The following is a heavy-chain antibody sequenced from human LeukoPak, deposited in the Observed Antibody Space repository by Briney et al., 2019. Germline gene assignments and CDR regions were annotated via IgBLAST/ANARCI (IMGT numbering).Heavy chain of an antibody. CDR3: ARDQSGFGGHNNDAFDI. CDR1: GGSISNYY. V-gene: IGHV4-4*07. CDR2: VYASGST. Sequence: PETLSLTCTVSGGSISNYYWNWIRQPAGKGLEWVGRVYASGSTRYNPSFNNRVTMSAETSKNQVSLKMTSVTAADTAVYFCARDQSGFGGHNNDAFDIWGQGTMVTVSS. D-gene: IGHD3-16*01. J-gene: IGHJ3*02.